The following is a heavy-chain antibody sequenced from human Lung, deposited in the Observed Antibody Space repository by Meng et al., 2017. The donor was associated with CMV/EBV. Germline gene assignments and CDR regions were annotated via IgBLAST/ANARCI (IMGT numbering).Heavy chain of an antibody. CDR3: AKQSIAARSDY. J-gene: IGHJ4*02. D-gene: IGHD6-6*01. V-gene: IGHV4-39*01. CDR1: GGSISSSSYY. Sequence: SETLSLXCTVSGGSISSSSYYWGWIRQPPGKGLEWIGSIYYSGSTYYNPSLKSRVTISVDTSKNQFSLKLSSVTAADTAVYYCAKQSIAARSDYWGQGTLLTVSS. CDR2: IYYSGST.